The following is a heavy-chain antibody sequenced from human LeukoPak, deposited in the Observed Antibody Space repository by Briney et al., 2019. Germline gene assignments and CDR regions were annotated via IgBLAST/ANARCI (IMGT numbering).Heavy chain of an antibody. Sequence: SGGSLRLSCAASGFTFSSYAMSWVRQAPGKGLEWGSGISGSGGKTYYADSVKGRFTISRDNFKNTLYLQMSRLRAEDTAVYYCAKSLDYGGNRARLDFWGQGTLVTVSS. V-gene: IGHV3-23*01. J-gene: IGHJ4*02. CDR1: GFTFSSYA. CDR2: ISGSGGKT. CDR3: AKSLDYGGNRARLDF. D-gene: IGHD4-23*01.